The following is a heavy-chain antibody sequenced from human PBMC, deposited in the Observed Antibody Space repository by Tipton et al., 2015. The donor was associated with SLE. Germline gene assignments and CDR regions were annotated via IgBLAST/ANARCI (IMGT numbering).Heavy chain of an antibody. Sequence: TLSLTCTVSGGSISNYYWSWIRQPAGKGLEWIGRIYNSGSTDYNPSLKSRVTMSVDTSKNQFSLRLTSVTAADTAVYYCARTLGAIAHTVYDAFDIWGQGKMVTVSS. D-gene: IGHD1-26*01. CDR1: GGSISNYY. CDR3: ARTLGAIAHTVYDAFDI. V-gene: IGHV4-4*07. CDR2: IYNSGST. J-gene: IGHJ3*02.